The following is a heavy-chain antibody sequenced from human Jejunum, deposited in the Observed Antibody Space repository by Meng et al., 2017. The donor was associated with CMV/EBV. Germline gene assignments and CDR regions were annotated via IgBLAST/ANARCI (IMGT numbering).Heavy chain of an antibody. CDR1: FTLRSYI. V-gene: IGHV3-21*01. D-gene: IGHD3-22*01. CDR2: ITSSSSYI. J-gene: IGHJ4*02. CDR3: ARDLGPQIVVVSSPGY. Sequence: FTLRSYIMSCGRQARGKGREWVSSITSSSSYIYYADSVKGRFTISRDNAKTSLYLQMNSLRAEDTAVYYCARDLGPQIVVVSSPGYWGQGTLVTVSS.